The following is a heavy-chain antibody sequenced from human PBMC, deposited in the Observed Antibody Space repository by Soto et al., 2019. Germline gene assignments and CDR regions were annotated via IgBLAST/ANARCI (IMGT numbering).Heavy chain of an antibody. V-gene: IGHV4-39*01. J-gene: IGHJ6*02. CDR1: GGNIISSSYC. Sequence: PSETMSLTCTVSGGNIISSSYCWGWISKPPGKGLEWIGSIYYSGSTYYNPSLKSRVTISVDTSKNQFSLKLSSVTAADTAVYYCVRHFLRYYYYYGMDVWGQGTTVTVSS. CDR3: VRHFLRYYYYYGMDV. CDR2: IYYSGST.